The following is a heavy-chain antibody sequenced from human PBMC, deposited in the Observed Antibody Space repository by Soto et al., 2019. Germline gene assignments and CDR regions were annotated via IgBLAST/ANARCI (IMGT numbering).Heavy chain of an antibody. CDR1: GFTFSDYA. J-gene: IGHJ4*02. CDR2: ISYDGNNK. D-gene: IGHD6-19*01. V-gene: IGHV3-30-3*01. CDR3: ARDGGTGYSSGWGHFDY. Sequence: QVQLVESGGGVVQPGRSLRLSCAASGFTFSDYAIHWVRQAPGKGLEWVAMISYDGNNKYYADSVKGRFTISRDNSKNTLYVQMNRLRPEDTAVYYCARDGGTGYSSGWGHFDYWGQGTLVTVSS.